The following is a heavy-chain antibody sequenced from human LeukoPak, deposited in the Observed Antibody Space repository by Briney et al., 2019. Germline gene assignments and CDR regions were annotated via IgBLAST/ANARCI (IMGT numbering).Heavy chain of an antibody. D-gene: IGHD3-9*01. V-gene: IGHV4-30-2*01. J-gene: IGHJ4*02. Sequence: PSQTLSLTCAVSGGSISSGGYSWSWIRQPPGKGLEWIGYIYHSGSTYYNPSLKSRVTISVDRSKNQFSLKLSSVTAADTAVYYCARERRYFDWLSRYFDYWGQGTLVTVSS. CDR3: ARERRYFDWLSRYFDY. CDR2: IYHSGST. CDR1: GGSISSGGYS.